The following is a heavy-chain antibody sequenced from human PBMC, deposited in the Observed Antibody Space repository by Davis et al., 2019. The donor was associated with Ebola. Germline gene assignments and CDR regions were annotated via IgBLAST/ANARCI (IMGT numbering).Heavy chain of an antibody. Sequence: SETLSLTCTVSGDSINNYYWSWVRLAPGKGLEWIGYIYYSGTTNYNPSLKSRVTILIDTSKNQFSLKLSSVTAADTAFYYCAGTTVTANNYYYSGMDVWGQGTTVTVSS. CDR2: IYYSGTT. J-gene: IGHJ6*02. D-gene: IGHD4-17*01. V-gene: IGHV4-59*01. CDR1: GDSINNYY. CDR3: AGTTVTANNYYYSGMDV.